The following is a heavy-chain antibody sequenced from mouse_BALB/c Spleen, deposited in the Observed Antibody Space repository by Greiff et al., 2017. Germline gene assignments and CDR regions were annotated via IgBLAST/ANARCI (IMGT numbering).Heavy chain of an antibody. J-gene: IGHJ4*01. CDR1: GFTFSSFG. CDR2: ISSGSSTI. Sequence: EVKLMESGGGLVQPGGSRKLSCAASGFTFSSFGMHWVRQAPEKGLEWVAYISSGSSTIYYADTVKGRFTISRDNPKNTLFLQMTSLRSEDTAMYYCARWGRMDYWGQGTSVTVSS. V-gene: IGHV5-17*02. CDR3: ARWGRMDY.